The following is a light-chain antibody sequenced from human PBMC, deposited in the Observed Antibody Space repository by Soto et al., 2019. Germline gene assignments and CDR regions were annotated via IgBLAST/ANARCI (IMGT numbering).Light chain of an antibody. J-gene: IGKJ5*01. V-gene: IGKV3-20*01. CDR3: QQYGNAPIT. CDR1: QSVSSSY. Sequence: EIVLTQSPATLSLSPGESATLACRASQSVSSSYLAWYQQKPGQAPRLLIYGASSRATGIPDRFSGSGSGTDFTLSISRLEVEDFAVYHCQQYGNAPITFGQGTRLEIK. CDR2: GAS.